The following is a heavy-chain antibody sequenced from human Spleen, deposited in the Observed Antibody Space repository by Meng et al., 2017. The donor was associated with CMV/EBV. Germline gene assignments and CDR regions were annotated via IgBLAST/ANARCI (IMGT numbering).Heavy chain of an antibody. V-gene: IGHV1-8*01. D-gene: IGHD2-2*01. Sequence: SYDIHWVRQATGQGLEWLGWMNPSSGNTGYAQRFQGRLTMTRNTSISTAYMDLSRLRSEDTAVYFCASPHNPYCSSSTCSDSSLDYWGQGTLVTVSS. CDR3: ASPHNPYCSSSTCSDSSLDY. J-gene: IGHJ4*02. CDR1: SYD. CDR2: MNPSSGNT.